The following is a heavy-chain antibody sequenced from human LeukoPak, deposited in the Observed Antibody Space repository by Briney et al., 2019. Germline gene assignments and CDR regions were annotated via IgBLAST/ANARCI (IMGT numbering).Heavy chain of an antibody. J-gene: IGHJ4*02. D-gene: IGHD6-13*01. Sequence: SETLSLTCDVSGFSISTGYYWGWIRQPPGKGLEWIGSIYHSGTTYYSPSLKSRVTISVDTSKNQFSLKLSSVTAADTAMYYCSRIETAGPFDYWGQGTLVIVSS. CDR3: SRIETAGPFDY. CDR1: GFSISTGYY. CDR2: IYHSGTT. V-gene: IGHV4-38-2*01.